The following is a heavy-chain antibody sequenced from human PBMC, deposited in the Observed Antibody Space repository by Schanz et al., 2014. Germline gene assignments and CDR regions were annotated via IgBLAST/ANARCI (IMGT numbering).Heavy chain of an antibody. CDR3: ARDMLRRYGALEI. J-gene: IGHJ3*02. D-gene: IGHD2-8*01. V-gene: IGHV3-21*06. CDR1: GFTFSSYG. Sequence: EVQLVESGGGLVKPGGSLRLSCAASGFTFSSYGMNWVRQAPGKGLEWVSRINGDGSSTLYADSVKGRFTISRDNAKNSLFLQMNSLRADDTAVYYCARDMLRRYGALEIWGRGTMVTVSS. CDR2: INGDGSST.